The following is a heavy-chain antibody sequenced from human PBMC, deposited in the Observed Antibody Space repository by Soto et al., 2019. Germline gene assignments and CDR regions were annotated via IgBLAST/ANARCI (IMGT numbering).Heavy chain of an antibody. V-gene: IGHV1-69*10. CDR2: IIPILGIA. J-gene: IGHJ6*02. Sequence: ASVKVSCKASGGTFSSYAISWVRQAPGQGLEWMGGIIPILGIANYAQKFQGRVTITADKSTSTAYMELSSLRSEDTAVYYCARSTSNRGYYYYSSGYYYYYGMDVWGQGTTVTVSS. CDR1: GGTFSSYA. D-gene: IGHD3-22*01. CDR3: ARSTSNRGYYYYSSGYYYYYGMDV.